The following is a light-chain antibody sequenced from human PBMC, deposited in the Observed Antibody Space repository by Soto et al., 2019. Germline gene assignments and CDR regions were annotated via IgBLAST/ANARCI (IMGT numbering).Light chain of an antibody. V-gene: IGKV1-5*03. Sequence: DVHITQSPSTLSASVGDRVTIPCRASQNIYTWLAWYQQKPGKAPKLLIYEASSLETGVPSRFSGSGSGTEFTLTISSLQPDDFAAYYCQHYNSYSEAFGQGTKVDIK. CDR1: QNIYTW. CDR3: QHYNSYSEA. CDR2: EAS. J-gene: IGKJ1*01.